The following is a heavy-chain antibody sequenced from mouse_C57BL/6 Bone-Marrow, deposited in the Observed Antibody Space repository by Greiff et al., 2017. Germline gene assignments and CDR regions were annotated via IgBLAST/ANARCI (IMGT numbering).Heavy chain of an antibody. CDR3: TPLAWFAY. Sequence: EVQVVESGAELVRPGASVKLSCTASGFNIKDDYMHWVKQRPEQGLEWIGWIDPENGDTESASKFQGKATITADTSSNTAYLQLSGLTSEDTAVYYCTPLAWFAYWGQGTLVTVSA. J-gene: IGHJ3*01. CDR2: IDPENGDT. V-gene: IGHV14-4*01. CDR1: GFNIKDDY.